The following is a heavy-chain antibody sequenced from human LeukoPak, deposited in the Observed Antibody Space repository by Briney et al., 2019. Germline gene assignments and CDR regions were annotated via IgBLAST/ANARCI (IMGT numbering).Heavy chain of an antibody. CDR1: GFTVISNY. CDR3: ARDLTHGGKTY. J-gene: IGHJ4*02. CDR2: IYSGGDT. Sequence: GGSLRLSCPASGFTVISNYMSWVRQAPGKGLEWVSVIYSGGDTYYADSVKGRFTISRDNSKNTLYLQMNSLRAEDTAVYYCARDLTHGGKTYWGQGTLVTVSS. V-gene: IGHV3-66*02. D-gene: IGHD4-23*01.